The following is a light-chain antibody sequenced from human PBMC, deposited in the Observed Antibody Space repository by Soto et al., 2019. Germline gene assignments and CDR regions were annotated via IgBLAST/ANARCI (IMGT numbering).Light chain of an antibody. Sequence: EIVLTQSPGTLSLSPVERATLSFRASQSVSSSYLAWYQQKPGQAPRLLIYGASSRATGIPDRFSGSGSGTDFTLTISRLEPEDFAVYYCQQYGSSPPMTFGPGTKVDIK. CDR3: QQYGSSPPMT. J-gene: IGKJ3*01. V-gene: IGKV3-20*01. CDR2: GAS. CDR1: QSVSSSY.